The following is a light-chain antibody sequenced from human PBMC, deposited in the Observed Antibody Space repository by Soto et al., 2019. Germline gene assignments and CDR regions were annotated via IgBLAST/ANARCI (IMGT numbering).Light chain of an antibody. CDR3: SSYAGSSTYV. V-gene: IGLV2-14*03. CDR1: SSDVGGYTY. Sequence: QSVLTQPASVSGSPGQSITISCTGTSSDVGGYTYVSWYQQHPGKAPKLLLYDVDTRPSGISNRFSGSKSGNTASLTISGLQADDEADYYCSSYAGSSTYVFGTGTKVTVL. J-gene: IGLJ1*01. CDR2: DVD.